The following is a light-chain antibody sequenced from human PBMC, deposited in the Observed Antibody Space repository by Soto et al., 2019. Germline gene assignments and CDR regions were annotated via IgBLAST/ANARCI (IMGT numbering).Light chain of an antibody. CDR2: AAS. CDR1: QSVISSY. Sequence: EIVLTQSPGTLSLSPGERATLSCRASQSVISSYLAWYQQKPGQAPRLLIYAASSRATGIPDRFSGSGSGTDFTLTISRLEPEDFAVFYCQQYGSLPRTFGQGTKLEIK. J-gene: IGKJ2*01. V-gene: IGKV3-20*01. CDR3: QQYGSLPRT.